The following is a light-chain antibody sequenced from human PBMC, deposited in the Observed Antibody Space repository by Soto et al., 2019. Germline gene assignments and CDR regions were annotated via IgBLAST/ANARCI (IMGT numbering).Light chain of an antibody. J-gene: IGKJ3*01. CDR2: GAS. CDR3: QQYGSSPRT. CDR1: QSVSSSY. V-gene: IGKV3-20*01. Sequence: EIVLTQSPGTLSLSPGERATLSCRASQSVSSSYLAWYQQKPGQAPWLLIYGASSRATGIPDRFSGSGSGTDFTLTISRLEPEDFAVYYCQQYGSSPRTFGPGTKVDIK.